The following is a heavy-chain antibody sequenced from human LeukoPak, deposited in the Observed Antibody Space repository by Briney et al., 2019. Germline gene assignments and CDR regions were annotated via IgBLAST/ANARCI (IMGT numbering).Heavy chain of an antibody. V-gene: IGHV3-66*01. CDR2: IYSGGNT. CDR1: GFTVSSNY. D-gene: IGHD6-19*01. Sequence: GGSLRLSCAASGFTVSSNYMSWVRQAPGKGLEWVSVIYSGGNTYYADSVKGRFTISRDNSKNTLYLQMNSLRAEDTAVYYCARDRDSSGWYSDAFDIWGQGTMVTVSS. J-gene: IGHJ3*02. CDR3: ARDRDSSGWYSDAFDI.